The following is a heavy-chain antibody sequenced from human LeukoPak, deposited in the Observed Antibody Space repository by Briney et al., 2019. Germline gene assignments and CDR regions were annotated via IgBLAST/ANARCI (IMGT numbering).Heavy chain of an antibody. Sequence: ASVKVSCKASGYTFTGYYMHWVRQAPGQGLEWMGWINPNSGGTNSAQRFQGRVTMTRDRSISTAYMELSRLRSGDTAVYYCARSDTGTSMSPYYYFGMDVWGQGTTVTVSS. CDR3: ARSDTGTSMSPYYYFGMDV. D-gene: IGHD5-18*01. CDR1: GYTFTGYY. V-gene: IGHV1-2*02. CDR2: INPNSGGT. J-gene: IGHJ6*02.